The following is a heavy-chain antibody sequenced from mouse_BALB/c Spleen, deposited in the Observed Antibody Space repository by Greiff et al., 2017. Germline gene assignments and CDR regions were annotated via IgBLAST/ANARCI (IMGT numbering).Heavy chain of an antibody. Sequence: VQLKQSGTVLARPGASVKMSCKASGYTFTSYWMHWVKQRPGQGLEWIGAIYPGNSDTSYNQKFKGKAKLTAVTSTSTAYMELSSLTNEDSAVYYCTSTTTAAWFAYWGQGTLVTVSA. CDR1: GYTFTSYW. V-gene: IGHV1-5*01. CDR3: TSTTTAAWFAY. CDR2: IYPGNSDT. D-gene: IGHD1-2*01. J-gene: IGHJ3*01.